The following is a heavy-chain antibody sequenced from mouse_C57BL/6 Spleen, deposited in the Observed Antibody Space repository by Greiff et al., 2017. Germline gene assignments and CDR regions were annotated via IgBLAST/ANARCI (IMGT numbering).Heavy chain of an antibody. CDR2: IHPNSGST. CDR3: ARRDYSNFDY. CDR1: GYTFTSYW. Sequence: VQLQQPGAELVKPGASVTLSCKASGYTFTSYWRHWVKQRPGQGLEWIGMIHPNSGSTNYNEKFKSKATLTVAKSSSTSYLQLSSLTSEDSAVYYCARRDYSNFDYWGQGTTLTVSS. J-gene: IGHJ2*01. V-gene: IGHV1-64*01. D-gene: IGHD2-5*01.